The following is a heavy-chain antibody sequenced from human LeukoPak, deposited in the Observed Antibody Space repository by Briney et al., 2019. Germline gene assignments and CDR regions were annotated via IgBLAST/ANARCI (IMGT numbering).Heavy chain of an antibody. D-gene: IGHD3-9*01. CDR1: GFTFSSYG. CDR3: ARDRYYDILTGTATPDY. V-gene: IGHV3-30*03. J-gene: IGHJ4*02. CDR2: ISYDGSNK. Sequence: GGSLRLSCAASGFTFSSYGMHWVRQAPGKGLEWEAFISYDGSNKYYADSVKGRFTISRDNAKNSLYLQMNSLRAEDTAVYYCARDRYYDILTGTATPDYWGQGTLVTVSS.